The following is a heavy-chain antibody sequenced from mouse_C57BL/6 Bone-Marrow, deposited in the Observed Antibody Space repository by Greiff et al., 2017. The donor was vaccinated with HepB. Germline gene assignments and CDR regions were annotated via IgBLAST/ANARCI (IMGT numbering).Heavy chain of an antibody. CDR1: GYTFTSYW. J-gene: IGHJ2*01. CDR2: IDPSDSYT. CDR3: ARPAIYYGNLDY. V-gene: IGHV1-69*01. Sequence: QVQLQQPGAELVMPGASVKLSCKASGYTFTSYWMHWVKQRPGQGLEWIGEIDPSDSYTNYNQKFKGKSTLTVDKSSSTAYMQLSSLTSEDSAVYYCARPAIYYGNLDYWGQGTTLTVSS. D-gene: IGHD2-1*01.